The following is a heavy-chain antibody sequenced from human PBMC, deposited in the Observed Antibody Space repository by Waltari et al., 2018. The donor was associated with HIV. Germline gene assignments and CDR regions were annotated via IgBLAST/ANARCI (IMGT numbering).Heavy chain of an antibody. Sequence: QVQLVEPGGGVVQPGRSLRPSCAASGFTFSSYGMHWGRQATGKGLGWVAVISYYGDKKYYADSGKGRFNISRGHSKNTLYLQMNSLRVEDTAVYYCAKGASGWSPGYWGQGTLVTVSS. CDR1: GFTFSSYG. CDR3: AKGASGWSPGY. J-gene: IGHJ4*02. CDR2: ISYYGDKK. V-gene: IGHV3-30*18. D-gene: IGHD6-19*01.